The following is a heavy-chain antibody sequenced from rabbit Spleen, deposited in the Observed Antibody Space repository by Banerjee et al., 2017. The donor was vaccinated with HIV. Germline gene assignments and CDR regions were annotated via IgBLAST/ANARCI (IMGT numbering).Heavy chain of an antibody. CDR3: ARGSATMTMAVTGFYLSL. CDR1: GFAFGDRDV. J-gene: IGHJ4*01. D-gene: IGHD2-1*01. Sequence: QEQLVESGGGLVQPEGSLTLTCTASGFAFGDRDVMCWVRQAPGKGLEWIACIHVATGKPVYATWAKGRFTISRSSSTTVTLRMTSLTAADTATYFCARGSATMTMAVTGFYLSLWGPGTLVTVS. CDR2: IHVATGKP. V-gene: IGHV1S45*01.